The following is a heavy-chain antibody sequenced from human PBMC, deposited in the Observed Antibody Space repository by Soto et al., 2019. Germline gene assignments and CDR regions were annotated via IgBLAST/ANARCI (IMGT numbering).Heavy chain of an antibody. D-gene: IGHD2-8*02. CDR2: INHTGST. CDR1: GGSFSGYS. J-gene: IGHJ4*02. Sequence: SETLSLTCAVYGGSFSGYSWTWIRQPPGTGLEWIGEINHTGSTNYNPSLKSRVTISVDTSKNQFSLKLTSVTAADTTVYYCARDKITGLFDYWGQGTLVTVSS. V-gene: IGHV4-34*01. CDR3: ARDKITGLFDY.